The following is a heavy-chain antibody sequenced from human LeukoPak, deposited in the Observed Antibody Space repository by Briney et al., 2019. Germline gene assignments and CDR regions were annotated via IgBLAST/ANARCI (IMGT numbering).Heavy chain of an antibody. D-gene: IGHD3-10*01. J-gene: IGHJ4*02. CDR3: ARARVGSESYSYFDY. CDR1: GGSISFFY. CDR2: IYTGGST. Sequence: SETLSLTCTGAGGSISFFYWSWIRQPAGKGLEWIGRIYTGGSTNYNPSLKSRVTMSVDTSKNQFSLKLSSVTAADTAVYYCARARVGSESYSYFDYWGQGTLVTVSS. V-gene: IGHV4-4*07.